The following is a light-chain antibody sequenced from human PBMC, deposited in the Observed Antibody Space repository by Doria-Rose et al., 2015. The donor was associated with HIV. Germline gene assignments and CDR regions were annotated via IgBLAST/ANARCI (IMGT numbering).Light chain of an antibody. J-gene: IGKJ2*01. V-gene: IGKV1-39*01. CDR1: RSISNF. CDR3: QQSYSTPFT. CDR2: AAS. Sequence: DIQLTQSPSSLSASVGDRVTITCRSSRSISNFLNWYQHKPGKAPKLLIYAASSLQSGVPSRFSGSGSGTDFTLTVTSLRPEDFATYYCQQSYSTPFTFGQGTSLEIK.